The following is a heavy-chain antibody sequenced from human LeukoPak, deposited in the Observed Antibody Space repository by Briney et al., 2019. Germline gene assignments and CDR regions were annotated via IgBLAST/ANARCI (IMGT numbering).Heavy chain of an antibody. CDR1: GYTFTSYA. CDR2: INTNTGNP. CDR3: VIWYCSGGRCYSNARTFDY. Sequence: GASVKVSCKASGYTFTSYAMNWVREAPGQGLEWMGWINTNTGNPTYAQGLTGRFVFSLDTSVSTAYLQISSLKAEDTAVYYCVIWYCSGGRCYSNARTFDYWGQGTRVSVSS. J-gene: IGHJ4*02. D-gene: IGHD2-15*01. V-gene: IGHV7-4-1*02.